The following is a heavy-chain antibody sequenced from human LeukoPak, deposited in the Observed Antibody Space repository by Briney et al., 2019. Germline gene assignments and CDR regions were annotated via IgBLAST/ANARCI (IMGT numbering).Heavy chain of an antibody. Sequence: PGGSLRLSCAASGFTFSSYGMHWVRQAPGKGLEWVAVIWYDGSNKYYADSVKGRFTIPRDNSKNTLYLQMNSLRAEDTAVYYCARVERYNNHVNAFDIWGQGTMVTVSS. V-gene: IGHV3-33*01. CDR1: GFTFSSYG. J-gene: IGHJ3*02. D-gene: IGHD1-14*01. CDR3: ARVERYNNHVNAFDI. CDR2: IWYDGSNK.